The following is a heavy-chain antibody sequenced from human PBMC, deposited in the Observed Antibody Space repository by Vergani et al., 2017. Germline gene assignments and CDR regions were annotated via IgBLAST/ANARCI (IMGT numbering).Heavy chain of an antibody. CDR3: ASSGYLGWFDP. CDR1: GGTFSSYA. D-gene: IGHD2-15*01. CDR2: IIPIFGTA. J-gene: IGHJ5*02. V-gene: IGHV1-69*01. Sequence: GGTFSSYAISWVRQAPGQGLEWMGGIIPIFGTANYAQKFQGRVTITADESTSTAYMELGSLRSEDTAVYYCASSGYLGWFDPWGQGTLVTVSS.